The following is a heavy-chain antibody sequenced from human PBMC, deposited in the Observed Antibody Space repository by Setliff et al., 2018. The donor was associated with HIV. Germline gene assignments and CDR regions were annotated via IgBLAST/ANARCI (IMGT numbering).Heavy chain of an antibody. CDR2: IDDSGRIR. D-gene: IGHD4-4*01. CDR1: GFSFSDYY. V-gene: IGHV3-11*01. CDR3: ARTTSNSYRYHYYYSMDV. Sequence: PGGSLRLSCIASGFSFSDYYMTWIRQPPGKGLEWIAYIDDSGRIRDYAGSVKGRFTISRDNARNSLYLQMNSLRAEDAAVYYCARTTSNSYRYHYYYSMDVWGQGTSVTVSS. J-gene: IGHJ6*02.